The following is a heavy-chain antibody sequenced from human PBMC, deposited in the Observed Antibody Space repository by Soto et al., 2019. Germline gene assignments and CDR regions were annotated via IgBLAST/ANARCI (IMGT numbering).Heavy chain of an antibody. CDR1: GYTFTSYA. CDR2: INAGNGNT. D-gene: IGHD2-21*02. V-gene: IGHV1-3*05. J-gene: IGHJ4*02. CDR3: ARSIVVVTALDY. Sequence: QVQLVQSGAEEKKPGASVKVSCKASGYTFTSYAMHWVRQDPGQRREWMGWINAGNGNTKYSQKFQGRVTITRDTSASTADMELSSLRSEDTAEYYCARSIVVVTALDYWGQGTLVTVSS.